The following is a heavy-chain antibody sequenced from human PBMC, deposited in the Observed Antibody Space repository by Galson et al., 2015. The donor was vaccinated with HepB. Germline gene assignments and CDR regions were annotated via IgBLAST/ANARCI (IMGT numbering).Heavy chain of an antibody. CDR3: AKDQGVYESHYGMDV. CDR2: ISYDGSNK. Sequence: SLRLSCAASGFTFSSYGMHWVRQAPGKGLEWVAVISYDGSNKYYADSVKGRFTISRDNSKNTLYLQMNSLRAEDTAVYYCAKDQGVYESHYGMDVWGQGTTVTVSS. CDR1: GFTFSSYG. J-gene: IGHJ6*02. V-gene: IGHV3-30*18. D-gene: IGHD2-8*01.